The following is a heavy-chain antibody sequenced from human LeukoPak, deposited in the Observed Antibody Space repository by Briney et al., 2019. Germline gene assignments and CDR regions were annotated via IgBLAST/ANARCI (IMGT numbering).Heavy chain of an antibody. Sequence: HPGGSLKLSCAAPGFTVNSNYMNWFRQAPGKGLEWVSVLYSDGRTYYADSVKGRFTISRDTSKNTLYLQVNSLRAEDTAVYYCARGGGYYPIDYWGQGTLVTVSS. D-gene: IGHD2-15*01. CDR3: ARGGGYYPIDY. J-gene: IGHJ4*02. CDR2: LYSDGRT. CDR1: GFTVNSNY. V-gene: IGHV3-53*01.